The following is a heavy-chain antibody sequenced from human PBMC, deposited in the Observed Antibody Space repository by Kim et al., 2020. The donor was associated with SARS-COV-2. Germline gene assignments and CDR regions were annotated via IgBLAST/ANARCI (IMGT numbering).Heavy chain of an antibody. Sequence: GGSLRLSCAASGFTFDDYAMHWFRQAPGKGLEWVSLISWDCGSTYYADSVKGRFTISRDNSKNSMYLQMNSLRAEDTALYYCAKARPSGSYDYWGQGTLVTVSS. CDR3: AKARPSGSYDY. CDR2: ISWDCGST. V-gene: IGHV3-43D*03. J-gene: IGHJ4*02. CDR1: GFTFDDYA. D-gene: IGHD3-10*01.